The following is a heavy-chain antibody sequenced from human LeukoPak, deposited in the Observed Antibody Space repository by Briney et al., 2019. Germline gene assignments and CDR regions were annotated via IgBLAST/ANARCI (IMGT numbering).Heavy chain of an antibody. D-gene: IGHD6-13*01. J-gene: IGHJ5*02. CDR2: IYYSGST. CDR1: GGSFSGYY. CDR3: ARFGYSSSRNWFDP. Sequence: SETLSLTCAVYGGSFSGYYWSWIRQPPGKGLEWIGSIYYSGSTYYNPSLKSRATISVDTSKNQFSLKLSSVTAADTAVYYCARFGYSSSRNWFDPWGQGTLVTVSS. V-gene: IGHV4-39*01.